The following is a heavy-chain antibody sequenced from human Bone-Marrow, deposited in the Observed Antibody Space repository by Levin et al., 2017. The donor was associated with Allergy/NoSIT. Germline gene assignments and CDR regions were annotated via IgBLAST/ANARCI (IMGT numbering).Heavy chain of an antibody. CDR1: GFTFDKYG. CDR3: GRSYAIYYDSSGYGPDY. Sequence: PGGSLRLSCSTSGFTFDKYGVTWFRQSPGKGLEWIGFIRTSSYGGTAEYAASVKGRSIISRDDTNSIAYLQMNSLKTEDTGVYYCGRSYAIYYDSSGYGPDYCGQGTLVTVSS. J-gene: IGHJ4*02. CDR2: IRTSSYGGTA. D-gene: IGHD3-22*01. V-gene: IGHV3-49*03.